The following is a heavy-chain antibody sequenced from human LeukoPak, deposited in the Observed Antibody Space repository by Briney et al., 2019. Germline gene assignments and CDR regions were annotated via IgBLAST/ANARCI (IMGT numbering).Heavy chain of an antibody. J-gene: IGHJ4*02. V-gene: IGHV3-30*03. CDR3: ARDPEYSYVQYPLYYFDY. Sequence: GGSLRLSCAASGFTFSSYGMHWVRQAPGKGLEWVAVISYDGSNKYYADSVKGRFTISRDNSKNTLYLQMNSLRAEDTAVYYCARDPEYSYVQYPLYYFDYWGQGTLVTVSS. CDR2: ISYDGSNK. CDR1: GFTFSSYG. D-gene: IGHD5-18*01.